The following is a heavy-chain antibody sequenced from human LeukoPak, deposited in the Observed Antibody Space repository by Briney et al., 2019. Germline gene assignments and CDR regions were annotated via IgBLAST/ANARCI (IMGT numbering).Heavy chain of an antibody. J-gene: IGHJ4*02. CDR3: AKWGIAARHFDY. CDR1: GFTFSSYE. CDR2: ISSSGSTI. Sequence: GGSLRLASAASGFTFSSYELNWVRQAPGKGLEWVSYISSSGSTIYYADSVKGRFTISRDNSKNTLYLQMNSLRAEDTAVYYCAKWGIAARHFDYWGQGTLVTVSS. V-gene: IGHV3-48*03. D-gene: IGHD6-6*01.